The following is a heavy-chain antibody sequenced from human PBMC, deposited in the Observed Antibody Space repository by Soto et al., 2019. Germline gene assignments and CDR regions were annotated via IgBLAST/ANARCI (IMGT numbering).Heavy chain of an antibody. J-gene: IGHJ6*02. Sequence: EASVKVSCKASGYTFTSYGISWVRQAPGQGLEWMGWISPNYGNTNYAQKFQGRVTITADKSTSTAYMKLSSLRSEDTAVYYCARESGRWELLGYYYYGMDVWGQGTTVTVSS. D-gene: IGHD1-26*01. CDR2: ISPNYGNT. V-gene: IGHV1-18*01. CDR1: GYTFTSYG. CDR3: ARESGRWELLGYYYYGMDV.